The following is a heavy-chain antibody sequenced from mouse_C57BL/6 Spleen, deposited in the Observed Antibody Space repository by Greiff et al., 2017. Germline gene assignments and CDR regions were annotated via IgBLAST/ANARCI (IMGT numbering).Heavy chain of an antibody. Sequence: EVQLVESGGGLVQSGRSLRLSCATSGFTFSDFYMEWVRQAPGKGLEWIAASRNKANDYTTEYSASVKGRFIVSRDTSQSILYLQMNALRAEDTAIYYCARDAASVYYYGSSYWYFDVWGTGTTVTVSS. J-gene: IGHJ1*03. D-gene: IGHD1-1*01. CDR3: ARDAASVYYYGSSYWYFDV. V-gene: IGHV7-1*01. CDR2: SRNKANDYTT. CDR1: GFTFSDFY.